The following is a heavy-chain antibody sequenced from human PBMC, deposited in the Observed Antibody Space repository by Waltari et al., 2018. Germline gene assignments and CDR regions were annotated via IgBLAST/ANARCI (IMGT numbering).Heavy chain of an antibody. D-gene: IGHD3-22*01. CDR2: ISSSSRTI. CDR3: AKSRYYDTLSAMDV. J-gene: IGHJ6*02. Sequence: EVQLVESGGGLVQPGGSLRLSCAASGFTFNTYSMNWVRQAPGKGLEWISYISSSSRTIDSADSLKGRFTISRDNAKNSLYLQMNSLRAEDTAAYYCAKSRYYDTLSAMDVWGQGTTVTVSS. V-gene: IGHV3-48*01. CDR1: GFTFNTYS.